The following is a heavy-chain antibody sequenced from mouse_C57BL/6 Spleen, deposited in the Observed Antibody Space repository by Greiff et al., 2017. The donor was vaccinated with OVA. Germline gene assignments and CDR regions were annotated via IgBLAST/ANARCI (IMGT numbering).Heavy chain of an antibody. CDR3: ARRYGSSYGYFDV. D-gene: IGHD1-1*01. CDR2: IYPGSGST. Sequence: QLQQPGAELVKPGALVKMFCQAFGYTFTSHWINWGKQRPGQGPEWIGDIYPGSGSTNYNEKFKSKATLTVDTSSSTAYMQLSSLTSEDSAVYYCARRYGSSYGYFDVWGTGTTVTVSS. V-gene: IGHV1-55*01. CDR1: GYTFTSHW. J-gene: IGHJ1*03.